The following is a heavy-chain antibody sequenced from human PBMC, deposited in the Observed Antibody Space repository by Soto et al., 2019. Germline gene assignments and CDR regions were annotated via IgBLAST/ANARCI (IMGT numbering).Heavy chain of an antibody. Sequence: PXGSLRLSCAASGFTFRNAWMTWVRQAPGKGLEWVGRIKSKSDGGTTDYAAPVRGRFTISRDDSKNTLYVQMNSLKIEGTAVYYCTRGGSANHDYWGQGSLVTVSS. J-gene: IGHJ4*01. V-gene: IGHV3-15*01. CDR1: GFTFRNAW. D-gene: IGHD3-16*01. CDR2: IKSKSDGGTT. CDR3: TRGGSANHDY.